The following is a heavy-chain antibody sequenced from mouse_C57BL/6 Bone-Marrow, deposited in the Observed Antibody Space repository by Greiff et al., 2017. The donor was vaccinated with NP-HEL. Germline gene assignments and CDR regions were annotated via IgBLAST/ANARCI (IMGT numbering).Heavy chain of an antibody. CDR3: ARLYYDYEAWFAY. CDR2: IWWDDDK. V-gene: IGHV8-8*01. Sequence: QVTLKECGPGILQPSQTLSLTCSFSGFSLSTFGMGVGWIRQPSGNGLEWLAHIWWDDDKYYNPALKSRLTISKDTSKNQVFLKIANVDTADTATYYCARLYYDYEAWFAYWGQGTLVTVSA. D-gene: IGHD2-4*01. CDR1: GFSLSTFGMG. J-gene: IGHJ3*01.